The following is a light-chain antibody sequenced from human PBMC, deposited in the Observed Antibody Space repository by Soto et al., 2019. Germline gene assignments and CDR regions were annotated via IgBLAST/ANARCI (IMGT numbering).Light chain of an antibody. J-gene: IGKJ1*01. CDR2: DAS. Sequence: EIVLTQSPAALSLSPGERATLSCRASQSVSTFLAWYQHKPGQAPRLLIYDASNRATGIPDRFRGSGSGTDFTLTISSLQSEDFAVYYCQHYNYWPPKTFGQGTKVDIK. CDR3: QHYNYWPPKT. CDR1: QSVSTF. V-gene: IGKV3-11*01.